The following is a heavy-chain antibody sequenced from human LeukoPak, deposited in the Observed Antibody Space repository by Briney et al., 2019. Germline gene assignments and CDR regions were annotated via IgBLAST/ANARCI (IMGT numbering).Heavy chain of an antibody. V-gene: IGHV3-7*05. CDR3: ARDDYRGY. CDR1: GFTFSGYW. CDR2: IKQDGSGS. Sequence: GGSLRLSCTASGFTFSGYWMAWVRQAPGRGLEFVAHIKQDGSGSNYVDSVKGRFTISRDNSKNSVYLQMNSLRAEDTAVYYCARDDYRGYWGQGTLVSVSS. D-gene: IGHD3-16*01. J-gene: IGHJ4*02.